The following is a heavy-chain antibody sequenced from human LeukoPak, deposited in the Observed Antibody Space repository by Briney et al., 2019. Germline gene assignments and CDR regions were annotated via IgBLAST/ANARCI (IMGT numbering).Heavy chain of an antibody. CDR3: ARRGVTMVRGPIDY. D-gene: IGHD3-10*01. CDR2: IYHSGST. J-gene: IGHJ4*02. CDR1: GGSISSSNW. Sequence: SETLSLTCAVSGGSISSSNWWSWVRQPPGKGLEWSGEIYHSGSTNYNPSLKSRVTISVDKSKNQFSLKLSSVTAADTAVYYCARRGVTMVRGPIDYWGQGTLATVSS. V-gene: IGHV4-4*02.